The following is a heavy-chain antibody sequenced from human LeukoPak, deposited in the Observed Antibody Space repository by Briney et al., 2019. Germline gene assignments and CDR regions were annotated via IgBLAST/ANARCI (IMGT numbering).Heavy chain of an antibody. V-gene: IGHV1-46*01. CDR3: ARDRHTYGWDHDAFDI. D-gene: IGHD3-10*01. J-gene: IGHJ3*02. CDR2: MDLSGGST. CDR1: GYTFTMYY. Sequence: ASVKVSCKASGYTFTMYYMHWVRQAPGQGLEWMGIMDLSGGSTTYAQKFQGRVTMTTNTSTSTIYMELSSLKSEDTAVYYCARDRHTYGWDHDAFDIWGQGTMVTVSS.